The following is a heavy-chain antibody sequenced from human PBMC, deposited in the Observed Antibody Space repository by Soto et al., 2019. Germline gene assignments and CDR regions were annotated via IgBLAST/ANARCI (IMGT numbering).Heavy chain of an antibody. D-gene: IGHD4-17*01. CDR1: AGSIRPGNYY. CDR2: ISYSGTT. Sequence: SETLPVTCSGSAGSIRPGNYYWCCIRLAPGKGLEWIGFISYSGTTHYSASLRSRVSISVDTSKNQFSLDLSSVTAADTAVYYCATMGTPVTGLYYFDYWCQGTLVT. CDR3: ATMGTPVTGLYYFDY. J-gene: IGHJ4*02. V-gene: IGHV4-30-4*08.